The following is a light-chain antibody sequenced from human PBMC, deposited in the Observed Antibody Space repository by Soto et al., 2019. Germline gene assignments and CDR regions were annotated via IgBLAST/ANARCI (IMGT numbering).Light chain of an antibody. CDR3: SSYTSSSSYV. J-gene: IGLJ1*01. V-gene: IGLV2-14*01. Sequence: QPALNQLASVTGSIGQAITISCNGTSSDVGGYNYVSWYQQHPGKAPKLMIYDVSNRPSGVSNRFSGSKSGNTASLTISGLQAEDEADYYCSSYTSSSSYVFGTGTKVTVL. CDR1: SSDVGGYNY. CDR2: DVS.